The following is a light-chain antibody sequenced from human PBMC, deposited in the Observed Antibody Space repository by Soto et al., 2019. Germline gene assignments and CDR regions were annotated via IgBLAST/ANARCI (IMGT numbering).Light chain of an antibody. CDR2: DVS. V-gene: IGLV2-14*01. Sequence: QSALTQPASVSGSPGQSITISCTGTSSDVGAYNYVSWYQQHPVKAPKLMIYDVSSRPSGISNRFSGSKSGNTASLTISGVQAEDEADYYCSSYASSSTVIFGGGTKLNVL. CDR1: SSDVGAYNY. J-gene: IGLJ2*01. CDR3: SSYASSSTVI.